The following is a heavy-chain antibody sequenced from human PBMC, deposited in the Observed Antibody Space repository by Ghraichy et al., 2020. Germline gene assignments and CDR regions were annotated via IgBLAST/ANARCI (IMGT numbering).Heavy chain of an antibody. CDR3: AREEMATLKGAFDL. V-gene: IGHV4-4*09. Sequence: SETLSLTCTVSGGSISSYYWSWIRQPPGKGLEWIGYMYISGNTNYNPSLKSRATISVDTSKNQFSLKLSSVTAADTAVYYCAREEMATLKGAFDLWGQGTMVTVSS. CDR2: MYISGNT. J-gene: IGHJ3*01. D-gene: IGHD5-24*01. CDR1: GGSISSYY.